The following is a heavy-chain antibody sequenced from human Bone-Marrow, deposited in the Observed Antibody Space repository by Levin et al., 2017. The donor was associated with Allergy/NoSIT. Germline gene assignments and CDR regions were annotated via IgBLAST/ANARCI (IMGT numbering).Heavy chain of an antibody. J-gene: IGHJ5*02. V-gene: IGHV3-23*01. D-gene: IGHD6-13*01. CDR3: AKSVVLIAATPDWWFDP. Sequence: ASVKVSCAASGFTFSSYAMSWVRQAPGKGLEWVSAISGSGGSTYYADSVKGRFTISRDNSKNTLYLQMNSLRAEDTAVYYCAKSVVLIAATPDWWFDPWGQGTLVTVSS. CDR2: ISGSGGST. CDR1: GFTFSSYA.